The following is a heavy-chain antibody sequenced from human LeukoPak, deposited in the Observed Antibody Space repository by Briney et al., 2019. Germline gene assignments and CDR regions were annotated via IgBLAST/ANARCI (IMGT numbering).Heavy chain of an antibody. CDR3: TRVGDYGAYYYYYYYMDV. D-gene: IGHD4-17*01. Sequence: GGSLRLSCAASGFTFSNYDMHWVRQAPGKGLEWVAVISYDGSNKYYADSVKGRFTISRDNSKNTLYLQMNSLRAEDTAVYYCTRVGDYGAYYYYYYYMDVWGKGTTVTVSS. V-gene: IGHV3-30*03. J-gene: IGHJ6*03. CDR2: ISYDGSNK. CDR1: GFTFSNYD.